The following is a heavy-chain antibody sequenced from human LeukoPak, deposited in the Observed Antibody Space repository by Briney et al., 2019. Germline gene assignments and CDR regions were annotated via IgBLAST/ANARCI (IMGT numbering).Heavy chain of an antibody. J-gene: IGHJ3*01. CDR1: GFTFSSYA. CDR2: ISGSGGST. CDR3: VQEGPRGLAFDV. V-gene: IGHV3-23*01. Sequence: GGSLRLSCAASGFTFSSYAMSWVRQAPGKGLEWVSAISGSGGSTYYADFVKGRFAISRDNSKNTLYLQMNSLRAEDSALYYRVQEGPRGLAFDVWGQGTRVTVSS.